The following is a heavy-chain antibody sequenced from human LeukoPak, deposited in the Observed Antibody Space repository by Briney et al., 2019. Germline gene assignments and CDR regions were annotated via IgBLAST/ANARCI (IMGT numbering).Heavy chain of an antibody. Sequence: PGGSLRLSCAASGFTVSSNYMNWVRQAPGKGLEWVSIIYSGGSTYYADSVKGRFTISRDNSKNTLYLQMNSLRVEDTAVYYRARTDYSHFDYWGQGTLVTVSS. CDR1: GFTVSSNY. CDR2: IYSGGST. D-gene: IGHD3-16*01. J-gene: IGHJ4*02. V-gene: IGHV3-66*02. CDR3: ARTDYSHFDY.